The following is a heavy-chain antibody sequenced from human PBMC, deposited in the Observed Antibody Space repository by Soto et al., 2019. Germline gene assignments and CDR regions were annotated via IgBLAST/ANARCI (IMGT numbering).Heavy chain of an antibody. J-gene: IGHJ6*02. Sequence: SETLSLTCAVSGGSISSGGYSWSWIRQPPGKGLEWIGYIYHSGSTYYNPSLKSRVTISVDRSKNQFSLKLSSVTAADTAVYYCARQWRAAAGGSFFYGLDVWGQGTTVTVSS. V-gene: IGHV4-30-2*01. CDR3: ARQWRAAAGGSFFYGLDV. CDR1: GGSISSGGYS. CDR2: IYHSGST. D-gene: IGHD6-13*01.